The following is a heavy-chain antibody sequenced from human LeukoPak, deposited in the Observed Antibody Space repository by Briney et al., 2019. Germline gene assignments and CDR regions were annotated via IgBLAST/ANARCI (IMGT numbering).Heavy chain of an antibody. J-gene: IGHJ4*02. Sequence: GGSLRLSCAASGFTFSSYWMHWVRHAPGKGLGWVSRINSDGSRTNYADSVKGRFTISRDNAKNPLYLQMNSLRAEDTAVYYCARGIRSPIDYSNPLDFDYWGQGTLVTVSS. V-gene: IGHV3-74*01. CDR1: GFTFSSYW. CDR2: INSDGSRT. CDR3: ARGIRSPIDYSNPLDFDY. D-gene: IGHD4-11*01.